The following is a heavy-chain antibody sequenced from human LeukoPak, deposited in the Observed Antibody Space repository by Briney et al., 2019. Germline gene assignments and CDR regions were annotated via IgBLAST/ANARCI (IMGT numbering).Heavy chain of an antibody. V-gene: IGHV3-9*01. D-gene: IGHD3-16*01. CDR2: ISWNSGSI. Sequence: GGSLRLSCAVSGFTFDDYAMHWVRQAPGKGLEWVSGISWNSGSIGYADSVKGRFTISRDNAKNSLYLQMNSLRAEDTALYYCARIWGSPPYFDYWGQGTLVTVSS. CDR1: GFTFDDYA. CDR3: ARIWGSPPYFDY. J-gene: IGHJ4*02.